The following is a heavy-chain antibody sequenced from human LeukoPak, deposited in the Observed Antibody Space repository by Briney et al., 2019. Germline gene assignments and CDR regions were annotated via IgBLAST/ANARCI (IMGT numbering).Heavy chain of an antibody. D-gene: IGHD6-19*01. CDR1: GFTFSSYA. V-gene: IGHV3-30-3*01. Sequence: GGSLRLSCAASGFTFSSYAMHWVRQAPGKGLEWVAVISYDGSNKYYADSVKGRFTTSRDNSKNTLYLQMNSLRAEDTAVYYCARARYSSGWPYNWFDPWGQGTLVTVSS. CDR2: ISYDGSNK. CDR3: ARARYSSGWPYNWFDP. J-gene: IGHJ5*02.